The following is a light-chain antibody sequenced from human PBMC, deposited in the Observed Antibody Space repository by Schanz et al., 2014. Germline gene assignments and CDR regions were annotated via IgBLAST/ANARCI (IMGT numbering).Light chain of an antibody. CDR2: GAY. Sequence: DIVVTQSPATLSLSPGERATLSCRSSQNVGTYLAWYQHKPGQAPRLLIYGAYSRATGIPDRFSGSGSGTDFTLTISRLEPEDVATYYCQKYDRAPWTFGQGTKVEIK. J-gene: IGKJ1*01. CDR1: QNVGTY. CDR3: QKYDRAPWT. V-gene: IGKV3-11*01.